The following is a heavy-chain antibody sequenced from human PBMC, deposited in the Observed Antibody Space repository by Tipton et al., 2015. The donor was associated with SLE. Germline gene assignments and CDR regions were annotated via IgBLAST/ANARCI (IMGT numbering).Heavy chain of an antibody. CDR1: GGSISSHY. CDR2: INHSGST. CDR3: AFDGYNYGAFDI. D-gene: IGHD5-24*01. J-gene: IGHJ3*02. V-gene: IGHV4-59*11. Sequence: GLVKPSETLSLTCTVSGGSISSHYWSWIRQPPGKGLEWIGEINHSGSTNYNPSLKSRVTISVDTSKNQFSLKLSSVTAADTAVYYCAFDGYNYGAFDIWGQGTMVTVSS.